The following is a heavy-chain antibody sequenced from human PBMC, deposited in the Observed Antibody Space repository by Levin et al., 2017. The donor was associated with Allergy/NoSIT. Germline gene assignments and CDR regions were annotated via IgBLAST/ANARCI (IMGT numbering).Heavy chain of an antibody. CDR2: INHSGST. D-gene: IGHD1-1*01. CDR3: ARGGRNGDYSDY. CDR1: GGSFSGYY. J-gene: IGHJ4*02. V-gene: IGHV4-34*01. Sequence: PGGSLRLSCAVYGGSFSGYYWSWIRQPPGKGLEWIGEINHSGSTNYNPSLKSRVTISVDTSKNQFSLKLSSVTAADTAVYYCARGGRNGDYSDYWGQGTLVTVSS.